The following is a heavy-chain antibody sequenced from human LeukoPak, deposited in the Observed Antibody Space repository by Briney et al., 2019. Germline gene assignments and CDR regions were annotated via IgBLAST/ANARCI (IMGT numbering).Heavy chain of an antibody. CDR3: AIPPLSGTGSSRPLAGVDV. Sequence: GGSLRLSCSASGFTFSLYSLNWVRQAPGKGLEWVSYIGHTGSVTSNADSVRGRFTVSRDNTRNSLYLQMNSLRAEDTAVYYCAIPPLSGTGSSRPLAGVDVWGQGTTVTVS. V-gene: IGHV3-48*03. D-gene: IGHD3-10*01. J-gene: IGHJ6*02. CDR2: IGHTGSVT. CDR1: GFTFSLYS.